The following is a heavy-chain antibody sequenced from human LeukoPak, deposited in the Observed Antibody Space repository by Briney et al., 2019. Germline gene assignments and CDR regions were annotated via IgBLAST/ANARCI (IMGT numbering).Heavy chain of an antibody. Sequence: PGGSLRLSCAASGFTFSSYWMTWVRQAPGKGLEWVANIKQDGSEKYYVDSVKGRFSISRDDAKNSLYLQMNSLRAEDTAVYYCAREGMSYSAPYWGKGPLVTVSS. CDR2: IKQDGSEK. V-gene: IGHV3-7*01. CDR3: AREGMSYSAPY. CDR1: GFTFSSYW. D-gene: IGHD1-26*01. J-gene: IGHJ4*02.